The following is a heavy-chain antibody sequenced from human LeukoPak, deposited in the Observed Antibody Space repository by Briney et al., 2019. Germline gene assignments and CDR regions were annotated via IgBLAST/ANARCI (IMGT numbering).Heavy chain of an antibody. D-gene: IGHD4-17*01. J-gene: IGHJ4*02. CDR3: AKDRDYVNYFDY. V-gene: IGHV3-23*01. Sequence: PRGSLRLSCAASGFTFSSYAMSWVRQAPGKGLEWVSAISGSGGSTYYADSVKGRFTISRDNSKNTLYLQMNSLRAEDTAVYYCAKDRDYVNYFDYWGQGTLVTVSS. CDR1: GFTFSSYA. CDR2: ISGSGGST.